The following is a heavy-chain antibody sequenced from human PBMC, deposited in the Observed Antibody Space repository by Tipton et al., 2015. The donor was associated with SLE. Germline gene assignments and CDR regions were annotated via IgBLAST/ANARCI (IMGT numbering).Heavy chain of an antibody. Sequence: QLVQSGAEVKKPGASVKVSCKASGYTFTSYGISWVRQAPGQGLEWMGWISAYNGNTNYAQKLQGRVTMTTDTSTSTAYMELRSLRADDTAVYYCARASLGGSLSLPDYMDVWGKGTTVTVSS. CDR3: ARASLGGSLSLPDYMDV. V-gene: IGHV1-18*01. CDR1: GYTFTSYG. J-gene: IGHJ6*03. CDR2: ISAYNGNT. D-gene: IGHD3-16*01.